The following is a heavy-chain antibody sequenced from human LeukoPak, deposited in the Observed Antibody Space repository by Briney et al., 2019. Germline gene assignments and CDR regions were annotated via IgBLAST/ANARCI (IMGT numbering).Heavy chain of an antibody. Sequence: AGGSVRLSCAASGFTFSGSAMSWVRQAPGEGLEGVSLISYSGANSYYTASVRGRFTISRDNSKDTLFLQMNSLRAEDTAIYYCARDMQLSTWGLGTMVTVSS. D-gene: IGHD3-16*02. V-gene: IGHV3-23*01. CDR2: ISYSGANS. J-gene: IGHJ3*01. CDR1: GFTFSGSA. CDR3: ARDMQLST.